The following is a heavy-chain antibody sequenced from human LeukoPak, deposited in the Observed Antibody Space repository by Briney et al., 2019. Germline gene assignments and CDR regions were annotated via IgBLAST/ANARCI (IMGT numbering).Heavy chain of an antibody. V-gene: IGHV3-21*01. D-gene: IGHD1-26*01. J-gene: IGHJ4*02. CDR1: GFTFSDYS. Sequence: GGSLRLSCAASGFTFSDYSMNWVRQAPGKGLEWVSSISSRSTSIYYAGSVKGRFTISRDSAKKLVYLQMNSLRAEDTAVYYCARDDRVGALLWGQGTLVTVSS. CDR2: ISSRSTSI. CDR3: ARDDRVGALL.